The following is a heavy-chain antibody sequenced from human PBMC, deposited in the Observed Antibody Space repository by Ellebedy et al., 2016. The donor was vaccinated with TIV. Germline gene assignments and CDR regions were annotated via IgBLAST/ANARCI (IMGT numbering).Heavy chain of an antibody. J-gene: IGHJ4*02. D-gene: IGHD3-10*01. CDR1: GFTFSSYG. Sequence: GESLKISXAASGFTFSSYGMHWVRQAPGKGLEWVAVISYDGSNKYYADSVKGRFTISRDNSKNTLYLQMNSLRAEDTAVYYCAKDVAYGSGSYYWDYWGQGTLVTVSS. V-gene: IGHV3-30*18. CDR3: AKDVAYGSGSYYWDY. CDR2: ISYDGSNK.